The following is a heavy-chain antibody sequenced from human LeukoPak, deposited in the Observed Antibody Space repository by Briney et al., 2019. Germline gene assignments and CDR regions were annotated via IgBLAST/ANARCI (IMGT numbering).Heavy chain of an antibody. V-gene: IGHV3-23*01. J-gene: IGHJ5*02. D-gene: IGHD6-19*01. CDR1: GFTFSSYA. CDR2: ISGSGGST. CDR3: AKVECRFQWLVRKEPNSFHP. Sequence: PGGSLRLSCAASGFTFSSYAMSWVRQAPGKGLEWVSAISGSGGSTYYADSVKGRFTISRDNSKNTLYLQMNSLRAEDTAVYYCAKVECRFQWLVRKEPNSFHPWGQGTLVTVSS.